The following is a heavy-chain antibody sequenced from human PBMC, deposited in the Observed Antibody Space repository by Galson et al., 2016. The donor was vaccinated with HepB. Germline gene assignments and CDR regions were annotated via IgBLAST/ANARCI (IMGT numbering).Heavy chain of an antibody. CDR2: ISAYNGNT. J-gene: IGHJ6*02. Sequence: SVKVSCKASGSTFTTYGISWVRQAPGQGPEWMGWISAYNGNTNYAQKLQGRVTMTTDTSTSTAYMELRSLRSDDTAVYYCARDPRKIRYQLLEIYYYYYARIGDMGVRALEADDTAVYDWAGDPPMMRYQLLEIYYYYVATYVGGRGTTVSVS. CDR1: GSTFTTYG. D-gene: IGHD2-2*01. CDR3: ARDPRKIRYQLLEIYYYYYARIGDMGVRALEADDTAVYDWAGDPPMMRYQLLEIYYYYVATYV. V-gene: IGHV1-18*01.